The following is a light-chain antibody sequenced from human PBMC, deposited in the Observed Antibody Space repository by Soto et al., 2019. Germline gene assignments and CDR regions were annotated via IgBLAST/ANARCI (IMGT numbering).Light chain of an antibody. CDR2: GVS. Sequence: EIMLTQSPGTLSLSPGERATLSCRASQSVSNNFLAWYQQKPGQAPRLLIYGVSSGATGIPDRFSGSGSGTDFTLTISRLEPEDFAVYYCQHYGSSVLTFGQGTRLEIK. V-gene: IGKV3-20*01. CDR3: QHYGSSVLT. CDR1: QSVSNNF. J-gene: IGKJ5*01.